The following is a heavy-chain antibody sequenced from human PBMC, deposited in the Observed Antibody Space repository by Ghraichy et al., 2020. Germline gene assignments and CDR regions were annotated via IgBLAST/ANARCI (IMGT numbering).Heavy chain of an antibody. V-gene: IGHV1-69*13. CDR3: ARGPLLRVVPAATPAHFDY. Sequence: SVKVSCKASGGTFSSYAISWVRQAPGQGLEWMGGIIPIFGTANYAQKFQGRVTITADESTSTAYMELSSLRSEDTAVYYCARGPLLRVVPAATPAHFDYWGQGTLVTVSS. J-gene: IGHJ4*02. CDR2: IIPIFGTA. CDR1: GGTFSSYA. D-gene: IGHD2-2*01.